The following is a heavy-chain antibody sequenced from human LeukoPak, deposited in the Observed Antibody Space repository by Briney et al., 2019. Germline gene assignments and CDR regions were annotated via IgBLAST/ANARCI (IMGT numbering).Heavy chain of an antibody. D-gene: IGHD1-7*01. CDR2: IKHDGSEK. V-gene: IGHV3-7*05. CDR1: GVTFSSHW. Sequence: PGGSLRLSCAASGVTFSSHWMSWVRQAPGKGLEWVANIKHDGSEKYYVGSVKGRFTISRDNAKNSLYLQMNSLRAEDTAVYYCAVYNWNSKRDLDYWGQGPLVTVSS. J-gene: IGHJ4*02. CDR3: AVYNWNSKRDLDY.